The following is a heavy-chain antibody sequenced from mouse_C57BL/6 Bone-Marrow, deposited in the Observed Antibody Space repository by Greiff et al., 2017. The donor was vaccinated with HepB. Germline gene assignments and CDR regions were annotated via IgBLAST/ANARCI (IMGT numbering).Heavy chain of an antibody. CDR3: AIDDDGVKDD. J-gene: IGHJ4*01. V-gene: IGHV2-6*01. CDR1: GFSLTSYG. Sequence: VMLVESGPGLVAPSQSLSITCTVSGFSLTSYGVDWVRQSPGKGLEWLGVIWGVGSTNYTSALKSRLSISKDNSKSQVFLKMNSLQTDNTAMYYCAIDDDGVKDDWGQGTSVTVSS. D-gene: IGHD2-12*01. CDR2: IWGVGST.